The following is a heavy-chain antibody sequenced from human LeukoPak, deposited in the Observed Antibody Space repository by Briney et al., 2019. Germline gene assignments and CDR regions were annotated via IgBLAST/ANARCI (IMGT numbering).Heavy chain of an antibody. CDR3: ARHYYGSGSYSDY. V-gene: IGHV5-51*01. CDR2: IYPADSDT. J-gene: IGHJ4*02. Sequence: GESLKISCKGSGYTFISYWIGWVRQMPGKGLEWMGIIYPADSDTRYSPSFQGQVTISADKSINTAYLQWSSLKASDTAMYYCARHYYGSGSYSDYWGQGTLVTVSS. CDR1: GYTFISYW. D-gene: IGHD3-10*01.